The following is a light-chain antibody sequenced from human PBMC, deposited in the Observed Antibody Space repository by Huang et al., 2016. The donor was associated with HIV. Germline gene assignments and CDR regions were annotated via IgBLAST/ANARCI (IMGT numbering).Light chain of an antibody. CDR2: GAS. Sequence: EIVMTQSPATLSVSPGERATLSCRASQSFSSNLAWYQQKPGQAPRLLIYGASTRAMGIPARFSCSGSVTEFTLTISSLQSEDLAVYYCQQYNAGYTFGQGTKLEI. CDR3: QQYNAGYT. V-gene: IGKV3-15*01. CDR1: QSFSSN. J-gene: IGKJ2*01.